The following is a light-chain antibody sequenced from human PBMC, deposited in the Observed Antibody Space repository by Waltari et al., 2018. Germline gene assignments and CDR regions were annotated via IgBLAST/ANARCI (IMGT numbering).Light chain of an antibody. CDR2: LNSDGSH. J-gene: IGLJ2*01. Sequence: QLVLTQSPSASASLGASAKLTFTLSSGHSDDATAWHQQKPGKGPRYLMKLNSDGSHTQGDGIPDRFSGSSSGAERYLTISSLQSEDEADYYCHAWRSGILVFAGGTKLTVL. V-gene: IGLV4-69*01. CDR3: HAWRSGILV. CDR1: SGHSDDA.